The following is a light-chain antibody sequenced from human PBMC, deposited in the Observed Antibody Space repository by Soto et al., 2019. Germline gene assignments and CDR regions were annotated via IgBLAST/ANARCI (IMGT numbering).Light chain of an antibody. Sequence: QSVLTQPASVSGSPGQSITISCAGTSSDVGNYNVVSWYQQHPGKAPKLMIYENNKRPSGVSNRFSGSKSGNTASLTISGLQAEDEADYHCWSYANGNIYVFGTGTKLTVL. J-gene: IGLJ1*01. CDR1: SSDVGNYNV. V-gene: IGLV2-23*01. CDR2: ENN. CDR3: WSYANGNIYV.